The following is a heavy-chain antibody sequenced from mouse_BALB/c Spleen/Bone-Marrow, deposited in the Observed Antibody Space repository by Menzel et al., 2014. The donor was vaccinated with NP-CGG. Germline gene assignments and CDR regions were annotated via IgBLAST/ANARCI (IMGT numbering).Heavy chain of an antibody. D-gene: IGHD2-4*01. J-gene: IGHJ2*01. Sequence: VQLVESGPGLVAPSQSLSITCTVSGFSLTTYGVHWVRQPPGKGLEWLGVIWAGGSTNYNSALMSRLSISKDNSKSQVFLKVNSLQTDDTAMYYCARAHYDYVLFDYWGQGTTLTVSS. CDR3: ARAHYDYVLFDY. CDR1: GFSLTTYG. CDR2: IWAGGST. V-gene: IGHV2-9*02.